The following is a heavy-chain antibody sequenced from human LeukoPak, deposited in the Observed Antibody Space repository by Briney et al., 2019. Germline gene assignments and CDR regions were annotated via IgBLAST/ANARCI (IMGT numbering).Heavy chain of an antibody. Sequence: PGGSLRLSCAASGFTFSSHAMGWVRQAPGKGLEWVSVISGSSSNIYYVDSVKGRFTISRDNSKNTLYLQMNSLRVEDTAVYYCAKDLVGTGAFDIWGQGTMVTVSS. CDR2: ISGSSSNI. J-gene: IGHJ3*02. CDR3: AKDLVGTGAFDI. V-gene: IGHV3-23*01. D-gene: IGHD2-21*02. CDR1: GFTFSSHA.